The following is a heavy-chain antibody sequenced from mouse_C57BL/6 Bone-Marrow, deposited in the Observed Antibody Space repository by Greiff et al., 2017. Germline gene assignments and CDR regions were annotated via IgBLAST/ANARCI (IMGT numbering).Heavy chain of an antibody. V-gene: IGHV1-55*01. Sequence: QVQLQQPGAELVKPGASVTMSCKASGYTFTSYWITWVQQRPGQGLEWIGDIYPGSGSTNNNEKFKSKATLTVDTASSTAYMQLSRLTSEDAAVYYCARKEDYGSSYDAMDYWGQGTSVTVSS. CDR3: ARKEDYGSSYDAMDY. J-gene: IGHJ4*01. D-gene: IGHD1-1*01. CDR2: IYPGSGST. CDR1: GYTFTSYW.